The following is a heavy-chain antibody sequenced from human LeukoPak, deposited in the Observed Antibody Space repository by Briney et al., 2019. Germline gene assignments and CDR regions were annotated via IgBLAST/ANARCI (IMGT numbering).Heavy chain of an antibody. CDR2: IIPIFGTA. Sequence: GASVKVSCKASGGTFSSYAISWVRRAPGQGLEWMGRIIPIFGTANYAQKFQGRVTITTDESTSTAYMELSSLRSEDTAVYYCARGVGANRFDPWGQGTLVTVSS. D-gene: IGHD1-26*01. CDR3: ARGVGANRFDP. J-gene: IGHJ5*02. V-gene: IGHV1-69*05. CDR1: GGTFSSYA.